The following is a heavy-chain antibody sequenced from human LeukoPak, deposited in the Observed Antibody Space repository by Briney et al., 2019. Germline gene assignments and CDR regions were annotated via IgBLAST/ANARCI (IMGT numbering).Heavy chain of an antibody. CDR1: GYTFTSYD. CDR3: ARVPAATHYTYYFDY. J-gene: IGHJ4*02. D-gene: IGHD2-2*01. Sequence: GASVKVSCKASGYTFTSYDINWVRQATGQGLEWMGWVNPNSGNTGYAQKFQGRVTITRNTFISTAYMELSSLRSEDTAVYYCARVPAATHYTYYFDYWGQGTLVTVSS. CDR2: VNPNSGNT. V-gene: IGHV1-8*03.